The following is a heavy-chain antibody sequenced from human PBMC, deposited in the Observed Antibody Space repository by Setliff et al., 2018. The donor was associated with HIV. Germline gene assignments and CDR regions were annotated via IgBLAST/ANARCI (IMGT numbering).Heavy chain of an antibody. J-gene: IGHJ5*02. CDR1: GDSINDRSYF. Sequence: SETLSLTCTVSGDSINDRSYFGGCIRQPPVKVLEWIGTFYNNGDSRYNPTLKSRITILVDTSKNKFSRNLNSVTAADTAVYYCVRHHDPDFSGHPDWFDPWGQGILVTVSS. V-gene: IGHV4-39*01. D-gene: IGHD2-15*01. CDR2: FYNNGDS. CDR3: VRHHDPDFSGHPDWFDP.